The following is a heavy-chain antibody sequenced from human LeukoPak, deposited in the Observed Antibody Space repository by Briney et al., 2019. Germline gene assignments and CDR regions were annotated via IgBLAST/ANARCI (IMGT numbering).Heavy chain of an antibody. CDR1: GGSFSGYY. D-gene: IGHD4-23*01. J-gene: IGHJ5*02. CDR2: INHSGST. CDR3: ARGDRWAYGGNPRRRNWFDP. V-gene: IGHV4-34*01. Sequence: SETLSLTCAVYGGSFSGYYWSWIRQPPGKGLEWIGQINHSGSTNYNPSLKSRVTISVDTSKNQFSLKLSSVTAADTAVYYCARGDRWAYGGNPRRRNWFDPWGQGTLVSVSS.